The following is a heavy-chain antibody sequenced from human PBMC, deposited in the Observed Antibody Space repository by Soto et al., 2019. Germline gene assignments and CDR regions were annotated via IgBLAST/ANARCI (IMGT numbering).Heavy chain of an antibody. Sequence: GCLGLACAASGVTVRSYAMTVSRQAPGKGLEWVSAISGSGGSTYYADSVKGRFTISRDNSKNTLYLQMNSLRAEDTAVYYCAKGREGSLRFLECFPQQGYWGQGTLVTVSS. V-gene: IGHV3-23*01. J-gene: IGHJ4*02. CDR1: GVTVRSYA. CDR3: AKGREGSLRFLECFPQQGY. CDR2: ISGSGGST. D-gene: IGHD3-3*01.